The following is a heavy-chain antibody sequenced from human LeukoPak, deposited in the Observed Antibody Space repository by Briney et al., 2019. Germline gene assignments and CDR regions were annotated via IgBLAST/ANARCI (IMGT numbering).Heavy chain of an antibody. Sequence: SVKVSFKASGGTFSSYAISWVRQAPGQGLEWMGGIIPIFGTANYAQKFQGRVTITTDESTSTAYMELSSLRSEDTAVYYCASRIAAAGTYYYYMDVWGKGTTVTVSS. CDR2: IIPIFGTA. J-gene: IGHJ6*03. D-gene: IGHD6-13*01. CDR1: GGTFSSYA. V-gene: IGHV1-69*05. CDR3: ASRIAAAGTYYYYMDV.